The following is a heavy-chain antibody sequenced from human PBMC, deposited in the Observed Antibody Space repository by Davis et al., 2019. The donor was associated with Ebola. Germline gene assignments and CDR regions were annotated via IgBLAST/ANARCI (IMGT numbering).Heavy chain of an antibody. CDR3: ARGRRSPPYYYYYGMDV. V-gene: IGHV4-39*07. CDR2: INHSGST. Sequence: SETLSLTCTVSGGSINSISYYWGWIRQPPGKGLEWIGEINHSGSTNYNPSLKSRVTISVDTSKNQFSLKLSSVTAADTAVYYCARGRRSPPYYYYYGMDVWGKGTTVTVSS. J-gene: IGHJ6*04. CDR1: GGSINSISYY.